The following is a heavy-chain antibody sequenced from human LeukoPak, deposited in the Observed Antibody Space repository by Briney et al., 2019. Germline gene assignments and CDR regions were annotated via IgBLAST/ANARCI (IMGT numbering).Heavy chain of an antibody. CDR2: ISYDGSNK. J-gene: IGHJ4*02. D-gene: IGHD3-10*01. CDR3: ARDTTTAYGSGSYLDY. Sequence: PGRSLRLSCAGPGFTFSSYGMHWVRQAPGKGLEWVAVISYDGSNKYYADSVKGRFTISRDNSKNTLYLQMNSLRAEDTAVYYCARDTTTAYGSGSYLDYWGQGTLVTVSS. CDR1: GFTFSSYG. V-gene: IGHV3-30*03.